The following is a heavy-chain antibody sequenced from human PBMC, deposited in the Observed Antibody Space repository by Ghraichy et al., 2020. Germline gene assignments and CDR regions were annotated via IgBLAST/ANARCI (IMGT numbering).Heavy chain of an antibody. CDR2: INPNSGGT. CDR1: GYTFTGYY. J-gene: IGHJ4*02. CDR3: ARDPSSSGWYADY. V-gene: IGHV1-2*02. D-gene: IGHD6-19*01. Sequence: ASVKVSCKASGYTFTGYYMHWVRQAPGQGLEWIGWINPNSGGTNYAQNFQGRVTMTRDTSINTAYMELSRLRSDDPAVYYCARDPSSSGWYADYWGQGTLVTVSS.